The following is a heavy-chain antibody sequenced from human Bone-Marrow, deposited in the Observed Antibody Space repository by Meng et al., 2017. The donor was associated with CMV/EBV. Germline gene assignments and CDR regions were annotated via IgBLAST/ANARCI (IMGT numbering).Heavy chain of an antibody. CDR3: ARDRNYYDSSGYYATLGFDY. J-gene: IGHJ4*02. Sequence: GGSLRLSCAASGFTFSSYWMHWVRQAPGKGLVWVSRINSDGSSTSYADSVKGRFTISRDNAKNTLYLQMNSLRAEDTAVYYCARDRNYYDSSGYYATLGFDYWGQGTLVTASS. D-gene: IGHD3-22*01. V-gene: IGHV3-74*01. CDR1: GFTFSSYW. CDR2: INSDGSST.